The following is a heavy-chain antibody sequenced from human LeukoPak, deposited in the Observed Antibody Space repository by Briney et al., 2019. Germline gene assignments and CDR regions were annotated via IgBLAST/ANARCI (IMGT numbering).Heavy chain of an antibody. CDR1: GGSISSYY. V-gene: IGHV4-4*09. CDR2: IFPSGSA. CDR3: ARRNHYFYYMDV. J-gene: IGHJ6*03. Sequence: PSETLSLTCTVSGGSISSYYWSWIRQPPGKGLEWIGYIFPSGSAFYNPSLESRVTISLDTSENQFSLTLSSVTAADTAVYYCARRNHYFYYMDVWGKGTTVTVSS.